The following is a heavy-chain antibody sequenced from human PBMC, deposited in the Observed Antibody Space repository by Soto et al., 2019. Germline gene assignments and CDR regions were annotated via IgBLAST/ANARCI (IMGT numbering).Heavy chain of an antibody. V-gene: IGHV4-31*03. CDR3: ARETSYCSSTSCYGGWFDP. CDR1: GGSISSGGYY. CDR2: IYYSGST. D-gene: IGHD2-2*01. J-gene: IGHJ5*02. Sequence: ASETLSLTCTVSGGSISSGGYYWSWIRQHPGKGLEWIGYIYYSGSTYYNPSLKSRVTISVDTSKNQFSLKLSSVTAADTAVYYCARETSYCSSTSCYGGWFDPCGQGTLVTVSS.